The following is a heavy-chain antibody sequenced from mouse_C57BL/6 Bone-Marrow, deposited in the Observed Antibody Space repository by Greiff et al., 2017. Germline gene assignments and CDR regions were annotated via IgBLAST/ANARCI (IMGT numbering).Heavy chain of an antibody. Sequence: EVKVEESGGGLVKPGGSLKLSCAASGFTFSSYAMSWVRQTPEKRLEWVATISDGGSYTYYPDNVKGRFTISRDNAKNNLYLQMSHLKSEDTAMYYCARAIYYDYDWFAYWGQGTLVTVSA. CDR2: ISDGGSYT. J-gene: IGHJ3*01. CDR3: ARAIYYDYDWFAY. D-gene: IGHD2-4*01. CDR1: GFTFSSYA. V-gene: IGHV5-4*03.